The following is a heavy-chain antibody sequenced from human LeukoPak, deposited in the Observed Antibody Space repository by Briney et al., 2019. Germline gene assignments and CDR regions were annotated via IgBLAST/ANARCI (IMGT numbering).Heavy chain of an antibody. CDR2: IWYDGSNK. CDR1: GLTFRNYG. D-gene: IGHD6-19*01. CDR3: ATDRSNSWVDY. V-gene: IGHV3-30*02. Sequence: GGSLRLSCAASGLTFRNYGMHWVRQAPGKGLEWVAFIWYDGSNKYYVDSVKGRFTISRDNSKNTLFLQMSSLRVDDTAVYYCATDRSNSWVDYWGLGTLVTVAS. J-gene: IGHJ4*02.